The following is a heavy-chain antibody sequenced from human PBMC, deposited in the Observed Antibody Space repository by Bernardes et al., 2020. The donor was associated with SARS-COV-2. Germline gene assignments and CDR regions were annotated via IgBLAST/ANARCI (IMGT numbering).Heavy chain of an antibody. J-gene: IGHJ4*02. CDR1: GGSISSASYY. Sequence: SETLSLTCSVSGGSISSASYYWTWIRQPAGKGLEWIGRVSTSGSTRHYPPLQGRVTMSADASKNQFFLHLSSVTAADTALYYCARVVHDYSGSGTYPLSFASWGQVILVTVSS. CDR2: VSTSGST. V-gene: IGHV4-61*02. CDR3: ARVVHDYSGSGTYPLSFAS. D-gene: IGHD3-10*01.